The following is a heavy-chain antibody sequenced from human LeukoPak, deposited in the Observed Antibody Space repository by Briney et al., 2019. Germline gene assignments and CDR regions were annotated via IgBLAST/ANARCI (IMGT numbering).Heavy chain of an antibody. CDR2: IIPIFGTA. CDR3: ARDSPYCTNGVCYRYNWFDP. Sequence: SVKVSCKVSGYTLTELSMHWVRQAPGQGLEWMGGIIPIFGTANYAQKFQGRVTITADESTSTAYMELSSLRSEDTAVYYCARDSPYCTNGVCYRYNWFDPWGQGTLVTVSS. V-gene: IGHV1-69*13. D-gene: IGHD2-8*01. CDR1: GYTLTELS. J-gene: IGHJ5*02.